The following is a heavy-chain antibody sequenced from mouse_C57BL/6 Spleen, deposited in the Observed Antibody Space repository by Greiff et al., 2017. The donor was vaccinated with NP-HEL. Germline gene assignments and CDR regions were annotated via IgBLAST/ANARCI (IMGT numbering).Heavy chain of an antibody. Sequence: EVQLQQSGAELVRPGASVKLSCTASGFNIKDYYMHWVKQRPEQGLEWIGRIDPEDGDTEYAPKFQGKATMTADTSSNTAYLQLSSLTSEDTAVYYCTSDYYGSSYPAWFAYWGQGTLVTVSA. J-gene: IGHJ3*01. D-gene: IGHD1-1*01. CDR2: IDPEDGDT. CDR1: GFNIKDYY. V-gene: IGHV14-1*01. CDR3: TSDYYGSSYPAWFAY.